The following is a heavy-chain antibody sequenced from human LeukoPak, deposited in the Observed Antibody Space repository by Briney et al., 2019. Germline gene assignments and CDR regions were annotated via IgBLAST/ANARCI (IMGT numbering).Heavy chain of an antibody. CDR1: GFTFSRFG. Sequence: GGSQRLFCAASGFTFSRFGMHWVRQAPGRGLEWVAVIWYDGSNKYYADSVKGRFTISRDNSKNTLYLEMNSLRAEDTAVYYCARDYYYDSSGYWDYYFDYWGQGTLVSVSS. CDR3: ARDYYYDSSGYWDYYFDY. CDR2: IWYDGSNK. J-gene: IGHJ4*02. V-gene: IGHV3-33*01. D-gene: IGHD3-22*01.